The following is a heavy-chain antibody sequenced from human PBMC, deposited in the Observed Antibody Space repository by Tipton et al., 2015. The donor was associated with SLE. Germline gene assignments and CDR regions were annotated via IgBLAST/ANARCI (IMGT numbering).Heavy chain of an antibody. CDR3: AREEGDDSNWGWLDP. J-gene: IGHJ5*02. CDR2: ISDSGST. CDR1: GGSVSSHY. D-gene: IGHD5-24*01. Sequence: TLSLTCTVSGGSVSSHYWSWIRQTPGKGLEWIGYISDSGSTNSNPSLKSRVALSLDTSKNQFSLQLRFVNAADTAVYYCAREEGDDSNWGWLDPWGHGTLVSVSS. V-gene: IGHV4-59*02.